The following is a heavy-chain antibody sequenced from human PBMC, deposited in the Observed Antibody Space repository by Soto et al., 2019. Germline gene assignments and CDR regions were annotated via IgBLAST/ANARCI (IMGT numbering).Heavy chain of an antibody. CDR3: ARDPPLPAAMVD. Sequence: ASETLSLTCAVSGGSFSGYYWSWIRRPPGKGLEWIGEINHSGSTNYNPSLKSRVTISVDTSKNQFSLKLSSVTAADTALYYCARDPPLPAAMVDWGQGTLVTVSS. CDR1: GGSFSGYY. J-gene: IGHJ4*02. CDR2: INHSGST. V-gene: IGHV4-34*01. D-gene: IGHD2-2*01.